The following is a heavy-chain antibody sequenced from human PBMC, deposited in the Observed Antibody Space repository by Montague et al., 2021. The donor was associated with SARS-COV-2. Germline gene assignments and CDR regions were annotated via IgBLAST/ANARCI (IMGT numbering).Heavy chain of an antibody. CDR1: GGSIRSSNW. J-gene: IGHJ4*02. D-gene: IGHD3-10*01. CDR3: ARALVRGGDFDY. Sequence: SETLSLTCAVSGGSIRSSNWCSWVRPPPGKGLEWIGEIYHSGSTNYNPSLKSRVTISVDKSKNQFSLKLSSVTAADTAVYYCARALVRGGDFDYWGQGTLVTVSS. V-gene: IGHV4-4*02. CDR2: IYHSGST.